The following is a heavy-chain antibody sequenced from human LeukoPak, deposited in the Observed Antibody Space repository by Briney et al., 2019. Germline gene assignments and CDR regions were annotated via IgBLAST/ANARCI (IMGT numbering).Heavy chain of an antibody. CDR2: IYTSGST. CDR1: GGSISSGSYY. V-gene: IGHV4-61*02. CDR3: ARGRICGGDCPHDAFDI. D-gene: IGHD2-21*01. J-gene: IGHJ3*02. Sequence: PSETLSLTCTVSGGSISSGSYYWSWIRQPAGKGLEWIGRIYTSGSTNYNPSLKSRVTISVDTSKNQFSLKLSSVTAADTAVYYCARGRICGGDCPHDAFDIWGQGTMVTVSS.